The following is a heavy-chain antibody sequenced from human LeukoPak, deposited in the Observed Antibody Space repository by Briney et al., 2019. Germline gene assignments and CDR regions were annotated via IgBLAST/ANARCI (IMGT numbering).Heavy chain of an antibody. D-gene: IGHD3-22*01. V-gene: IGHV3-21*01. CDR2: ISSSSSYI. J-gene: IGHJ4*02. Sequence: GGSLRLSCAASGFTFSSYSMNWVRQAPGKGLEWVSSISSSSSYIKYADSVKGRFTISRDNSKNTLYLQMNSLRAEDTAVYYCAREPPYYYDSSGYSESGDYWGQGTLVTVSS. CDR3: AREPPYYYDSSGYSESGDY. CDR1: GFTFSSYS.